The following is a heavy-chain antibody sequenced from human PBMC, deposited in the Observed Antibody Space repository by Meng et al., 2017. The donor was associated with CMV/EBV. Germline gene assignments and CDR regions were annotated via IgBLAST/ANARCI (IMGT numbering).Heavy chain of an antibody. CDR1: SISSYY. CDR3: ARTGYYYDSSGYKGWWYFDY. CDR2: IYYSGST. J-gene: IGHJ4*02. V-gene: IGHV4-59*01. Sequence: SISSYYWSWIRQPPGKGLEWIGYIYYSGSTNYTPSLKSRVTISVDTSKNQFSLKLSSVTAADTAVYYCARTGYYYDSSGYKGWWYFDYWGQGTLVTVSS. D-gene: IGHD3-22*01.